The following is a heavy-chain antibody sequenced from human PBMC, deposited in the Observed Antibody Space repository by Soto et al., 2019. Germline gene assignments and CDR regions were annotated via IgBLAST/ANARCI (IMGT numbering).Heavy chain of an antibody. V-gene: IGHV4-31*03. J-gene: IGHJ6*02. D-gene: IGHD5-18*01. CDR1: GGSISSGGYY. CDR3: ASARSRGYSYGYRYYYYGMDV. CDR2: IYYSGST. Sequence: PSETLSLTCTVSGGSISSGGYYWSWIRQHPGKGLEWIGYIYYSGSTYYNPSLKSRVTISVDTSKNQFSLKLSSVTAADTAVYYCASARSRGYSYGYRYYYYGMDVWGQGTTVTVS.